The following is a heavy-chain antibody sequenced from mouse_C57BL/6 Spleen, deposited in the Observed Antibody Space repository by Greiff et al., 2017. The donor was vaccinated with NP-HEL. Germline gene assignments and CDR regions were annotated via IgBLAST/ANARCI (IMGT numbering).Heavy chain of an antibody. CDR3: ARRYSNYCYAMDY. D-gene: IGHD2-5*01. CDR2: INPSTGGT. V-gene: IGHV1-42*01. J-gene: IGHJ4*01. Sequence: VQLQQSGPELVKPGASVKISCKASGYSFTGYYMNWVKQSPEKSLEWIGEINPSTGGTTYNQKFKAKATLTVDKSSSTAYMQLKSLTSEDSAVYYCARRYSNYCYAMDYWGQGTSVTVSS. CDR1: GYSFTGYY.